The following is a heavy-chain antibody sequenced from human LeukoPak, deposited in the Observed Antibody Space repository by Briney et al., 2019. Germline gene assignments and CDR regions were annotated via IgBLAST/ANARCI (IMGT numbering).Heavy chain of an antibody. J-gene: IGHJ4*02. V-gene: IGHV1-69*05. CDR3: ARDWRGYSSEPFDY. CDR2: IIPIFGTA. CDR1: GVTLSSYA. Sequence: EAWVKLSCKASGVTLSSYAISWVRQAPGQGLEWMGRIIPIFGTANYAQKFQGRVTITKDESTSTAYMPLSRLRSEDTAVYYCARDWRGYSSEPFDYSGEGTLVTVSS. D-gene: IGHD6-19*01.